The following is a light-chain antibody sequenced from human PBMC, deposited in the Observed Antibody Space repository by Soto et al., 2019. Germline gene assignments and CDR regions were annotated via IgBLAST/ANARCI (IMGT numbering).Light chain of an antibody. J-gene: IGKJ1*01. Sequence: EVVMTQSPATLSVSPGERATLSCRASQSVSSNLAWYQQKPGQAPRLLIYDASNRATGIPARFSGSGSGTDFTLIISRLEPEDFAVYYCQQYGDSLLTFGQGTKVDIK. CDR2: DAS. CDR1: QSVSSN. CDR3: QQYGDSLLT. V-gene: IGKV3D-15*02.